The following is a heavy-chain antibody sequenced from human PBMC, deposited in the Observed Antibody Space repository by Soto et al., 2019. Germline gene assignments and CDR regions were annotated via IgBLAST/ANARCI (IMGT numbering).Heavy chain of an antibody. Sequence: EVQLVESGGGLVQPGGSLRLSCAASGFTFSNYWMYWVRQAPGEGLVWVSRINSDGSVSSYADSVKGRITISRDNVKNTLYLQMDSLRAEDTAVYYCARGDCVGGTCYSLAGSFYYYMDVWGKGTTVTVFS. CDR1: GFTFSNYW. J-gene: IGHJ6*03. D-gene: IGHD2-15*01. V-gene: IGHV3-74*01. CDR2: INSDGSVS. CDR3: ARGDCVGGTCYSLAGSFYYYMDV.